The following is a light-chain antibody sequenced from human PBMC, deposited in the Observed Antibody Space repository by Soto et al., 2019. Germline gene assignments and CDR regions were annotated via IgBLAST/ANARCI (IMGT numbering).Light chain of an antibody. V-gene: IGKV3-11*01. CDR2: DVS. CDR3: QQYNSYSWT. CDR1: QNISNY. Sequence: IVLTQSPSTLSLSPGKRATLSCRASQNISNYLIWYQQKPGQAPRLLIYDVSNRATGIPAGFSGSGSGTDFTLTISSLQPDDFATYYCQQYNSYSWTFAQGTKVDIK. J-gene: IGKJ1*01.